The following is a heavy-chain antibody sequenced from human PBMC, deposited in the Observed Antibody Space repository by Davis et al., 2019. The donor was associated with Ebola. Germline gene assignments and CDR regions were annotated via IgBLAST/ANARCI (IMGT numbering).Heavy chain of an antibody. V-gene: IGHV3-48*02. Sequence: GESLKISCAASGFTFSSYSMNWVRQAPGKGLEWVSYISSSSSTIYYADSVKGRFTISRDNAKNSLYLQMNSLRDEDTAVYYCARDGGFGELLSWCYFDYWGQGTLVTVSS. D-gene: IGHD3-10*01. CDR2: ISSSSSTI. CDR1: GFTFSSYS. J-gene: IGHJ4*02. CDR3: ARDGGFGELLSWCYFDY.